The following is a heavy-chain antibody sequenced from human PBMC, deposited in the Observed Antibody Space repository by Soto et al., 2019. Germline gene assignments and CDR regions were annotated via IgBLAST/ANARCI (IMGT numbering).Heavy chain of an antibody. V-gene: IGHV1-46*01. CDR2: INPSGGST. Sequence: GASVKGSWKASGYTFTSYYIHWVRQAPGQGLEWMGIINPSGGSTNYAQEFQGRVTVTRDTSTSTVYMELRSLRSDDTAVYYCATRGPSTVTTAFDYWGQGTLVTVSS. CDR1: GYTFTSYY. J-gene: IGHJ4*02. CDR3: ATRGPSTVTTAFDY. D-gene: IGHD4-17*01.